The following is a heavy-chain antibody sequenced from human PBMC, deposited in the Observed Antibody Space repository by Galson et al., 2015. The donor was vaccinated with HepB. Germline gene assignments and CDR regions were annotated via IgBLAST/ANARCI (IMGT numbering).Heavy chain of an antibody. J-gene: IGHJ4*02. CDR2: INPSGGST. CDR3: ARGSSEDYDFWSGYYPRAPYFDY. D-gene: IGHD3-3*01. Sequence: SVKVSCKVSGYTLTELSMHWVRQAPGQGLEWMGIINPSGGSTSYAQKFQGRVTMTRDTSTSTVYMELSSLRSEDTAVYYCARGSSEDYDFWSGYYPRAPYFDYWGQGTLVTVSS. V-gene: IGHV1-46*01. CDR1: GYTLTELS.